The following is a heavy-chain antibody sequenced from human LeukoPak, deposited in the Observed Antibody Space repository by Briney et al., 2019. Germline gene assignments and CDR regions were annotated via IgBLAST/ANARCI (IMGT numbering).Heavy chain of an antibody. CDR2: IYYSGST. D-gene: IGHD2-21*02. V-gene: IGHV4-39*07. J-gene: IGHJ4*02. CDR3: ARVLGAYCGGDCYRIDY. CDR1: GSSISSSSYY. Sequence: SETLSLSCTVSGSSISSSSYYWGWIRQPPRKGLEWIGSIYYSGSTYYNPSLKSRVTISVDTSKNQFSLKLSSVTAADTAVYYCARVLGAYCGGDCYRIDYWGQGTLVTVSS.